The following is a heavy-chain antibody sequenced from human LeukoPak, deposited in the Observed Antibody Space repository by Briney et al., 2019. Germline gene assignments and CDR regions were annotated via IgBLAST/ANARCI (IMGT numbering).Heavy chain of an antibody. D-gene: IGHD2-2*02. V-gene: IGHV1-69*13. CDR2: INPNFGTA. CDR3: ARAKPNRYCSSTSCYKARGHDAFDI. CDR1: GGTFSSYA. J-gene: IGHJ3*02. Sequence: ASVKVSCKASGGTFSSYAISWVRQAPGQGLEWMGGINPNFGTANYAQKFQGRVTITADESTSTAYMELSSLRSEDTAVYYCARAKPNRYCSSTSCYKARGHDAFDIWGQGTMVTVSS.